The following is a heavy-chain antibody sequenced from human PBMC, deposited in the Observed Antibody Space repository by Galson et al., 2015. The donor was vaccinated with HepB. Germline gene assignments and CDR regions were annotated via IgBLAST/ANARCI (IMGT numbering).Heavy chain of an antibody. CDR2: ISSSSSTI. CDR3: ARDRVDGSGRPRGMDV. Sequence: SLRLSCAASGFTFSSYSMNWVRQAPGKGLEWVSYISSSSSTIYYADSVKGRFTISRDNAKNSLYLQMNSLRAEDTAVYYCARDRVDGSGRPRGMDVWGQGTTVTVSS. V-gene: IGHV3-48*01. CDR1: GFTFSSYS. J-gene: IGHJ6*02. D-gene: IGHD3-10*01.